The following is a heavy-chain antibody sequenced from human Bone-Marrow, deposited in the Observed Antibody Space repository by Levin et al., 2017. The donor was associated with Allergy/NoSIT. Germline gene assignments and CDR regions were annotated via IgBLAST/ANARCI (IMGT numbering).Heavy chain of an antibody. J-gene: IGHJ4*02. CDR3: ARQGKGESDVDTAMVN. CDR1: GGSISSSSYY. D-gene: IGHD5-18*01. Sequence: GSLRLSCTVSGGSISSSSYYWGWIRQPPGKGLEWIGSIYYSGSTYYNPSLKSRVTISVDTSKNQFSLKLSSVTAADTAVYYCARQGKGESDVDTAMVNWGQGTLVTVSS. CDR2: IYYSGST. V-gene: IGHV4-39*01.